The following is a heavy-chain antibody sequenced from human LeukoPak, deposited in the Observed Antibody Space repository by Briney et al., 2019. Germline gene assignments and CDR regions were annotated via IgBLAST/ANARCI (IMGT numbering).Heavy chain of an antibody. CDR2: IYTSGST. D-gene: IGHD6-13*01. CDR3: ARVLMAAAAWNNWFDP. CDR1: GGSLSSGSYY. V-gene: IGHV4-61*02. J-gene: IGHJ5*02. Sequence: SQTLSLTCTVSGGSLSSGSYYWSWSRQPAGRGLEWVGRIYTSGSTNYNPSLKSRVTIPVDTSKNQFSLKLSSVTAADTAVYYCARVLMAAAAWNNWFDPWGQGTLVTVSS.